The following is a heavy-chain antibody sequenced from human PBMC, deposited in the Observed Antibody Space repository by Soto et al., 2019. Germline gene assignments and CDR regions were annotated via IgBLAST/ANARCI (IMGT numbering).Heavy chain of an antibody. Sequence: ASVKGSCKASGYSFTSLGIGSVRRAPGHGLEWMGWISAYNGDTHYVQRFQGRLTMTTDTSTSTAYMELRSLTSDDTAVYYCARDPPFSGILRGTPLMDVWGQGTTVTVSS. CDR3: ARDPPFSGILRGTPLMDV. CDR1: GYSFTSLG. D-gene: IGHD4-17*01. J-gene: IGHJ6*02. V-gene: IGHV1-18*04. CDR2: ISAYNGDT.